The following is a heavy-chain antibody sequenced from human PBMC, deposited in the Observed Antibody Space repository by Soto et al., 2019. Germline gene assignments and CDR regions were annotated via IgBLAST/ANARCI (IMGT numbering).Heavy chain of an antibody. V-gene: IGHV3-33*01. D-gene: IGHD3-9*01. CDR3: ARARDATGPFDY. CDR1: EFSFSSYV. Sequence: GVSLRLSCAASEFSFSSYVMHWVRQAPGKGLEWVAVIWYDGSNKYHADSVKGRFTISRDNSNKMVYLQMNSLRVEDTAVYYCARARDATGPFDYWGQGTLVTVSS. J-gene: IGHJ4*02. CDR2: IWYDGSNK.